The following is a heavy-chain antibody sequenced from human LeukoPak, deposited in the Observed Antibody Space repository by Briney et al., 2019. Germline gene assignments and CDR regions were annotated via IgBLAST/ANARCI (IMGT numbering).Heavy chain of an antibody. D-gene: IGHD3-3*01. CDR1: GGSISSYY. CDR2: IYYSGST. V-gene: IGHV4-59*12. CDR3: ARAGRRTIFGVVIPPRTNYMDV. J-gene: IGHJ6*03. Sequence: NSSETLSLTCTVSGGSISSYYWSWIRQPPGKGLEWIGYIYYSGSTNYNPSLKSRVTISVDTSKNQFSLKLSSVTAADTAVYYCARAGRRTIFGVVIPPRTNYMDVWGKGTTVTVSS.